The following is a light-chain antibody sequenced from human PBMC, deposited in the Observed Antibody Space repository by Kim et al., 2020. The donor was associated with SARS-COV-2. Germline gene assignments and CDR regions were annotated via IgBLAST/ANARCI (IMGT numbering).Light chain of an antibody. Sequence: GQSGTISCSGSSSNIGLNFVYWYQLLPGMAPKLLIYNNDRRASGVPDRFSGSKSGTSASLAISGLQSEHEADYFCSTWDDGLGGPVFGGGTKLTVL. J-gene: IGLJ3*02. CDR2: NND. V-gene: IGLV1-47*01. CDR1: SSNIGLNF. CDR3: STWDDGLGGPV.